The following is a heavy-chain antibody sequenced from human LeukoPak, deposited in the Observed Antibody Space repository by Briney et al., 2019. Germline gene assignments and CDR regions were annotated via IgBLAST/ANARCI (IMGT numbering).Heavy chain of an antibody. D-gene: IGHD6-19*01. CDR2: ISYDGSNK. Sequence: SGGSLRLSCAASGFTFSSYAMHWVRQAPGKGLEWVAVISYDGSNKYYADSVKGRFTISRDNSENTLYLQMNSLRAEDTAVYYCAREVGGWYMRYYFDYWGQGTLVTVSS. CDR1: GFTFSSYA. V-gene: IGHV3-30-3*01. J-gene: IGHJ4*02. CDR3: AREVGGWYMRYYFDY.